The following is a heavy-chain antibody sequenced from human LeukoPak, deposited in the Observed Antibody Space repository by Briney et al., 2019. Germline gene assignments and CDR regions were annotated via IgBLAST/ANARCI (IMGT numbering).Heavy chain of an antibody. CDR3: ARALYGDYENYFDY. V-gene: IGHV3-30*04. D-gene: IGHD4-17*01. CDR2: ISYDGSNK. Sequence: GRSLRLSCAASGFTFSSYAMHWVRQAPGKGQEWVAVISYDGSNKYYADSVKGRFTISRDNSKNTLYLQMNSLRAEDTAVYYCARALYGDYENYFDYWGQGTLVTVSS. CDR1: GFTFSSYA. J-gene: IGHJ4*02.